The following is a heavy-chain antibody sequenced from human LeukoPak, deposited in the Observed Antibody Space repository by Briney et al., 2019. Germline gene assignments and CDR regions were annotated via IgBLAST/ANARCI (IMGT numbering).Heavy chain of an antibody. D-gene: IGHD4-17*01. V-gene: IGHV3-48*03. CDR2: ISRSATAT. CDR1: GLIFNNYK. Sequence: GGSLRLSCVASGLIFNNYKINWVHQAPGKGLEWVSYISRSATATFYLDSVKGRFTISRDNAQRSQCLQMNRLRTEDKAVYYWARGERGGDYGAFDIWGQGTMVTVSS. J-gene: IGHJ3*02. CDR3: ARGERGGDYGAFDI.